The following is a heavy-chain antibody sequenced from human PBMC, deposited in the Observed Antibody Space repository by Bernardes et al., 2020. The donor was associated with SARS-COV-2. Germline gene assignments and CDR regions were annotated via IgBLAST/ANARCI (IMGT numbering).Heavy chain of an antibody. CDR2: INPNSGGT. V-gene: IGHV1-2*04. CDR3: ARDRYQLPYCYYGMDV. D-gene: IGHD2-2*01. CDR1: GYTFTGYY. J-gene: IGHJ6*02. Sequence: ASVKVSCKASGYTFTGYYMHRVRQAPGQGLEWMGWINPNSGGTNYAQKFQGWVTMTRDTSISTAYMELSRLRSDDTAVYYCARDRYQLPYCYYGMDVGGQGTTVTVSS.